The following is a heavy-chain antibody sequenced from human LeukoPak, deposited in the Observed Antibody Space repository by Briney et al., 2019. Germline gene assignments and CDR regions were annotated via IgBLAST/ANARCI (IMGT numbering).Heavy chain of an antibody. D-gene: IGHD5-18*01. CDR1: GFTFSESW. V-gene: IGHV3-7*03. CDR3: AKDWIQFNRVFDCFDS. CDR2: INHEGGGI. Sequence: GGSLRLSCAASGFTFSESWMTWVRQVPGQGLEWVAHINHEGGGIQYVDSVKGRFTISRDNAKNTVNLQMNRLRVEDTAIYYCAKDWIQFNRVFDCFDSWGQGTLVTVSS. J-gene: IGHJ4*02.